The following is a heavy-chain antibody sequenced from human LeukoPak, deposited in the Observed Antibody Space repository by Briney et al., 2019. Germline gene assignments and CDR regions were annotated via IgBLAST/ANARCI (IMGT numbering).Heavy chain of an antibody. Sequence: GGSLRLSCAASGFTVSSNYMSWVRQAPGKGLEWVGRIKSKTDGGTTDYAAPVKGRFTISRDDSKNTLYLQMNSLKTEDTAVYYCTTGAYHRQAFDIWGQGTMVTVSS. CDR3: TTGAYHRQAFDI. CDR1: GFTVSSNY. V-gene: IGHV3-15*01. J-gene: IGHJ3*02. D-gene: IGHD1-14*01. CDR2: IKSKTDGGTT.